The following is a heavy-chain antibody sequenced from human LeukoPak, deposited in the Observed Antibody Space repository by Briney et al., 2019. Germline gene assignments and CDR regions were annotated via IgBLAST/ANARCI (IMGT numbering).Heavy chain of an antibody. CDR3: AKSSGMTWYYYGMDV. J-gene: IGHJ6*02. CDR2: ISWNSGNK. CDR1: GFTFHDYA. D-gene: IGHD1-26*01. V-gene: IGHV3-9*01. Sequence: GGSLRLSCAVSGFTFHDYAMHWVRQAPGKGLEWVSGISWNSGNKAYADSVKGRSTISRDNAKNSLYLQMNSLRAEDTAFYYCAKSSGMTWYYYGMDVWGQGTTVTVSS.